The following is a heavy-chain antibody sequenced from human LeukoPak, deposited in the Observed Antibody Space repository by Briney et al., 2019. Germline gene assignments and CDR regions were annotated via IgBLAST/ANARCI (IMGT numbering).Heavy chain of an antibody. V-gene: IGHV4-38-2*02. J-gene: IGHJ4*02. CDR2: IYHSGST. CDR1: GYSISSGYY. CDR3: ARQRRYSSFKRVYYFDY. Sequence: SETLSLTCTVSGYSISSGYYWGWIRQPPGKGLEWIASIYHSGSTNYNPSLKSRVTISVDTSKNQFSLKLTSVTAADTAVYYCARQRRYSSFKRVYYFDYWGQGTLVTVSS. D-gene: IGHD6-13*01.